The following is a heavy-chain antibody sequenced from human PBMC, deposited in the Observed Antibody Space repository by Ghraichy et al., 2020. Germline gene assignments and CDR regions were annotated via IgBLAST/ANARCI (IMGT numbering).Heavy chain of an antibody. J-gene: IGHJ4*02. CDR2: INSGGTSI. CDR1: GFTFSGYW. V-gene: IGHV3-74*01. D-gene: IGHD2-15*01. Sequence: GESLNISCAASGFTFSGYWMHWVRQAPGEGLVWVSRINSGGTSIIYADSVRGRFTISRDNAKNTLFLQMNSLRAEDTAVYYCVREYCRGGSCFFGTGGSQFDYWGQVTLVTVSA. CDR3: VREYCRGGSCFFGTGGSQFDY.